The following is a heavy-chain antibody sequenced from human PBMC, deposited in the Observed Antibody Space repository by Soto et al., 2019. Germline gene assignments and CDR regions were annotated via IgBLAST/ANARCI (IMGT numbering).Heavy chain of an antibody. CDR1: GFTFSSYS. D-gene: IGHD3-3*01. V-gene: IGHV3-21*01. Sequence: EVQLVESGGGLVKPGGSLRLSCAASGFTFSSYSMNWVRQAPGKGLEWVSSISSSSSYIYYADSVKGRFTISRDNAKNSLYLQMNSRRAEDTAVYYCARDTAWGDVWSGPYYYYYGMDVWGQGTTVTVSS. CDR2: ISSSSSYI. J-gene: IGHJ6*02. CDR3: ARDTAWGDVWSGPYYYYYGMDV.